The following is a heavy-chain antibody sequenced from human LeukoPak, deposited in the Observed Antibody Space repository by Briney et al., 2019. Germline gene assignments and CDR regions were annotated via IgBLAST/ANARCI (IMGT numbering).Heavy chain of an antibody. J-gene: IGHJ6*02. CDR1: GFTFSSYA. V-gene: IGHV3-30*04. Sequence: GGSLRLSCAASGFTFSSYAMHWVRQAPGKGLEWVAVISYDGSNKYYADSVKGRFTISRDNSKNTLYLQMNSLRAEDAAVYYCARNTMVRGVITGPRYYYYYGMDVWGQGTTVTVSS. D-gene: IGHD3-10*01. CDR2: ISYDGSNK. CDR3: ARNTMVRGVITGPRYYYYYGMDV.